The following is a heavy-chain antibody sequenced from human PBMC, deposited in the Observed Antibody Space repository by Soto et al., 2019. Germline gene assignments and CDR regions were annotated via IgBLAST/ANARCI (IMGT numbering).Heavy chain of an antibody. CDR2: IYYSGST. CDR3: ARQYGGYIDY. D-gene: IGHD2-15*01. Sequence: SETLSLTCTVSGGSISSSSYYWGWIRQHPGKGLEWIGYIYYSGSTYYNPSLKSRVTISVDTSKNQFSLKLSSVTAADTAVYYCARQYGGYIDYWGQGTLVTVSS. V-gene: IGHV4-31*03. CDR1: GGSISSSSYY. J-gene: IGHJ4*02.